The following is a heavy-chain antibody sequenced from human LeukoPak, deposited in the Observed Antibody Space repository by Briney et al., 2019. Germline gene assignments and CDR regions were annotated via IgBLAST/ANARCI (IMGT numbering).Heavy chain of an antibody. CDR1: GGSISSSSYY. J-gene: IGHJ6*02. V-gene: IGHV4-39*01. Sequence: SETLSLTCTVSGGSISSSSYYWGWIRQPPGKGLEWIGSIYYSGSTYYTPSLKSRVTISVDTSKNQFSLKLSSVTAADTAVYYCARHAAAGYYYGMDVWGQGTTVTVSS. CDR3: ARHAAAGYYYGMDV. CDR2: IYYSGST. D-gene: IGHD6-13*01.